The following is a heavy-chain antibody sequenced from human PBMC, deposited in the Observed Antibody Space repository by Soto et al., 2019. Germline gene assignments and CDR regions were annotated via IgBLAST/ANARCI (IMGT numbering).Heavy chain of an antibody. CDR2: IYYSGST. D-gene: IGHD4-17*01. V-gene: IGHV4-59*01. Sequence: PSETLSLTCTVSGGSISSYYWSWIRQPPGKGLEWIGYIYYSGSTNYNPSLKSRVTISVDTSKNQFSLKLSSVTAADTAVYYCARYEREWNTVTTTQWFDPWGQGTLVTVSS. J-gene: IGHJ5*02. CDR3: ARYEREWNTVTTTQWFDP. CDR1: GGSISSYY.